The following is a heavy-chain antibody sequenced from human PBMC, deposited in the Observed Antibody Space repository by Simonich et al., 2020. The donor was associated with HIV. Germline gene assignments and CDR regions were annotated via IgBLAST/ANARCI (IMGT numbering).Heavy chain of an antibody. Sequence: QVQLQESGPGLVKPSETLSLTCAVSGYSISSGYSWGWIRQPPGKGLGWIGSIYHSGSTYYNPSLKSRVTISVDTSKNQFSRKLSSVTAADTAGYYCARVVPGGYFDYWGQGTLVTVSS. J-gene: IGHJ4*02. CDR1: GYSISSGYS. V-gene: IGHV4-38-2*01. CDR2: IYHSGST. CDR3: ARVVPGGYFDY. D-gene: IGHD2-15*01.